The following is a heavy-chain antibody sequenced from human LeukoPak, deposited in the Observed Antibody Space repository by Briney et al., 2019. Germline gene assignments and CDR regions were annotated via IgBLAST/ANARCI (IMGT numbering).Heavy chain of an antibody. CDR2: INANSGGT. D-gene: IGHD3-10*01. V-gene: IGHV1-2*02. CDR3: ARDGLQVVQGGYDY. CDR1: VYTFTGYY. Sequence: ASVKVSCKASVYTFTGYYMHWVRQAPGQGREWMGWINANSGGTNYAQKFQGRVTMTRETSISTAYMELSRLRSDDTAVYYCARDGLQVVQGGYDYWGQGTLVTVSS. J-gene: IGHJ4*02.